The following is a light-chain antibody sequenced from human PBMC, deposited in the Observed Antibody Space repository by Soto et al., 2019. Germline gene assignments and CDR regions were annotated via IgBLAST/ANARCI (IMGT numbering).Light chain of an antibody. J-gene: IGKJ5*01. CDR3: QQYSRSPIT. V-gene: IGKV3-15*01. Sequence: EIVMTQSPATLSVSPGERATLSCRASQIVSSNLAWYQQKPGQAPRLLIYGASTRATGIPARFSGSASGTDFSLTISRLDPEDFAVYYCQQYSRSPITFGQGTRLEIK. CDR2: GAS. CDR1: QIVSSN.